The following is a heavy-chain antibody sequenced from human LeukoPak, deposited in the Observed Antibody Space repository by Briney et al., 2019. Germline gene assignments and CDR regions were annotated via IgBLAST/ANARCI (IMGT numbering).Heavy chain of an antibody. J-gene: IGHJ5*02. V-gene: IGHV3-74*01. Sequence: PGGSLRLSCAASGFTVSSNYMSWVRQAPGKGLEWVSRINSDGSSTSYADSVKGRFTISRDNAKNTLYLQMNSLRAEDTAVYYCARDRYSSSHNWFDPWGQGTLVTVSS. D-gene: IGHD6-13*01. CDR1: GFTVSSNY. CDR3: ARDRYSSSHNWFDP. CDR2: INSDGSST.